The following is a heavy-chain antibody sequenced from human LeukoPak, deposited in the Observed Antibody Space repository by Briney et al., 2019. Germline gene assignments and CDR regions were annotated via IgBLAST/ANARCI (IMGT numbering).Heavy chain of an antibody. D-gene: IGHD3-3*01. V-gene: IGHV1-8*01. CDR3: ATDRGWRTSGYYLYYLEY. CDR1: GYTFTSYD. CDR2: MNPSSGNT. Sequence: ASVKVSCKASGYTFTSYDINWVRQATGQGLEWMGWMNPSSGNTGYAQKFQGRVSMTRDTSISTAYMELSSLRSEDTAVYYCATDRGWRTSGYYLYYLEYWGQGTLVTYSS. J-gene: IGHJ4*02.